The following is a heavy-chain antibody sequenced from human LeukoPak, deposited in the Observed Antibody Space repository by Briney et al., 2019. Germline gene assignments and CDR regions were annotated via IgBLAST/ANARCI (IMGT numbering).Heavy chain of an antibody. D-gene: IGHD4-17*01. Sequence: PWETLSLTCTVSGGSVSSGSYYWSWIRQPPGKGLEWIGYIYYSGSTNYNPSLKSRVTISVDTSKNQFSLKLSSVTAADTAAYYCARVHTTVTTYYFDYWGQGTLVTVSS. CDR1: GGSVSSGSYY. J-gene: IGHJ4*02. V-gene: IGHV4-61*01. CDR2: IYYSGST. CDR3: ARVHTTVTTYYFDY.